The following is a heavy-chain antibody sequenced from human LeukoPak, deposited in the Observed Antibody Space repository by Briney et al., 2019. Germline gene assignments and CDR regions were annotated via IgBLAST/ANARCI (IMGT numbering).Heavy chain of an antibody. CDR1: GYTFTGYY. CDR2: INPNSGGT. CDR3: ARGTSLLSLVD. D-gene: IGHD2/OR15-2a*01. J-gene: IGHJ4*02. Sequence: GASVKVSCKASGYTFTGYYMHWVRQAPGQGLEWMGWINPNSGGTNYAQKFQGRVTITADKSTSTAYMELSSLRSEDTAVYYCARGTSLLSLVDWGQGTLVTVSS. V-gene: IGHV1-2*02.